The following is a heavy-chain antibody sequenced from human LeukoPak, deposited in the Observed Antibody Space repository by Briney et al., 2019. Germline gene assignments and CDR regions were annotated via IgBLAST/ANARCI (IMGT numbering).Heavy chain of an antibody. V-gene: IGHV4-34*01. Sequence: SETLSLTCAVYGGSFSGYYWSWIRQPPGKGLEWIGEINHSGSTDYNPSLKSRVTISVDTSKNQFSLKLSSVTAADTAVYYCASQSRLSMVRGVIVDYWGQGTLVTVSS. D-gene: IGHD3-10*01. J-gene: IGHJ4*02. CDR1: GGSFSGYY. CDR2: INHSGST. CDR3: ASQSRLSMVRGVIVDY.